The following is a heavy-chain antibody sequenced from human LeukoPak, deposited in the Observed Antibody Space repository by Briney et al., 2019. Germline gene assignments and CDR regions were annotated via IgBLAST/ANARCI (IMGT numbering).Heavy chain of an antibody. CDR3: TRDHYSYGPGPFDY. CDR2: IRSKAYGGTT. Sequence: PGGSLRLSCAASGFTVRSNYMSWVRQAPGKGLEWVGFIRSKAYGGTTEYAASVKGRFTISRDDSKSIAYLQMNSPKTEDTAVYYCTRDHYSYGPGPFDYWGQGTLVTVSS. V-gene: IGHV3-49*04. D-gene: IGHD5-18*01. J-gene: IGHJ4*02. CDR1: GFTVRSNY.